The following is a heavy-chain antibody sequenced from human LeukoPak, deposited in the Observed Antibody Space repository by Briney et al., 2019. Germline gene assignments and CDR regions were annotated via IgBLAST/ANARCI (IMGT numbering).Heavy chain of an antibody. CDR2: IKTKTDGGTA. CDR3: TTGYCSGSSCWSLGY. V-gene: IGHV3-15*01. Sequence: GGSLRLSCAASGFTFNNARISWVRQAPGKGLEWVGRIKTKTDGGTADYAAPLKGRFTISRDDSKNTLYLQMNSLKTEDTAVYYCTTGYCSGSSCWSLGYRGQGTLVTVSS. J-gene: IGHJ4*02. D-gene: IGHD2-15*01. CDR1: GFTFNNAR.